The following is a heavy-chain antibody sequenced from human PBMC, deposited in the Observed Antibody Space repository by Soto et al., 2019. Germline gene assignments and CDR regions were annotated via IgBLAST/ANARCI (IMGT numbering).Heavy chain of an antibody. CDR1: GYTFTSYG. Sequence: ASVKVSCKASGYTFTSYGISWVRQAPGQGLEWMGWISAYNGNTNYAQKLQGRVTMTTDASTSTAYVELRSLRSDDTAVYYCARDQYSSGWRTIDYWGQGTLVTVSS. CDR2: ISAYNGNT. CDR3: ARDQYSSGWRTIDY. V-gene: IGHV1-18*04. D-gene: IGHD6-19*01. J-gene: IGHJ4*02.